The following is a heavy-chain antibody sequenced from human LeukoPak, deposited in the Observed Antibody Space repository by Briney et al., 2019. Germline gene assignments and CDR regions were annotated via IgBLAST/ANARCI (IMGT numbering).Heavy chain of an antibody. CDR2: IYYSGST. V-gene: IGHV4-61*01. CDR3: ARGSWELRVGFDY. Sequence: PSETLSLTCTVSGGSITSSSYYWSWIRQPPGKGLEWIGYIYYSGSTNYNPSLKSRVTISVDTSKNQFSLKLNSVTAADTAVYYCARGSWELRVGFDYWGPGTLVTVSS. D-gene: IGHD1-26*01. CDR1: GGSITSSSYY. J-gene: IGHJ4*02.